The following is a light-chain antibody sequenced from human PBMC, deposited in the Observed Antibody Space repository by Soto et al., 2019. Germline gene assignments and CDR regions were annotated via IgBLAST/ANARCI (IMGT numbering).Light chain of an antibody. CDR1: QSVSYY. Sequence: EILMTQSPATLSVSPGERVTFSCRASQSVSYYLAWYQQKPGQAPRLLIYDASTRATGIPVRFSGSGSGTEFTLTIRSMQSEDFGVYYCQQNKDWPLTVGGGTKVDIK. J-gene: IGKJ4*01. CDR2: DAS. V-gene: IGKV3-15*01. CDR3: QQNKDWPLT.